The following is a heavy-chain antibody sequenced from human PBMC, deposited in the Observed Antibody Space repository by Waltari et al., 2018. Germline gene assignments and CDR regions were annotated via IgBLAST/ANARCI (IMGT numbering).Heavy chain of an antibody. Sequence: QLQLQESGPGLVKPSETLSLTCTVSGGSISSSGYYWGWIRQPPGKGLEWIGSIYYRGRTYSNPSLKSRVTISVDTAKNQFSLKVSSVTAADTAVYYCARHESWSGVGNYWGQGALVTVSS. CDR3: ARHESWSGVGNY. V-gene: IGHV4-39*01. D-gene: IGHD3-10*01. CDR2: IYYRGRT. CDR1: GGSISSSGYY. J-gene: IGHJ4*02.